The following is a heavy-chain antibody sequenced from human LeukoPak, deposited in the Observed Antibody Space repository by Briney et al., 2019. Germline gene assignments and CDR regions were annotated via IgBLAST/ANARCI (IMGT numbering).Heavy chain of an antibody. J-gene: IGHJ4*02. D-gene: IGHD6-6*01. CDR3: ASYPRYSSSPPFDY. Sequence: GASVKVSCKVSGYTFTGFYMHWVRQAPGQGFEWMGWINPNTGGTDYAQKFQGRVTMTRDTSINTAYMELSGLTSDDTAVYYCASYPRYSSSPPFDYWGQGTLVTVSS. CDR2: INPNTGGT. CDR1: GYTFTGFY. V-gene: IGHV1-2*02.